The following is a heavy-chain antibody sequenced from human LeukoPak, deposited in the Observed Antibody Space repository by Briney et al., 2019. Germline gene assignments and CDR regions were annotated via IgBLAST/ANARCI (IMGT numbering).Heavy chain of an antibody. CDR2: IYYGGTT. CDR1: GGSISSSNYY. CDR3: TRRPVVGAALRTYYFDY. J-gene: IGHJ4*02. V-gene: IGHV4-39*01. D-gene: IGHD1-26*01. Sequence: SETLSLTCTVSGGSISSSNYYWGWVRQPPGKGLEWIGSIYYGGTTYYNPSLKSRITISVDTSRHQFSLKLSSVTAADTVVYYCTRRPVVGAALRTYYFDYWGQGALVTVSS.